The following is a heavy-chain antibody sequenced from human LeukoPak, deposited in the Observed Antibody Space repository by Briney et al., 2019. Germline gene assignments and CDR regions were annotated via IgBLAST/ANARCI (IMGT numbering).Heavy chain of an antibody. J-gene: IGHJ4*02. CDR3: ARDNSSWPFDY. CDR1: GYTFTGYY. Sequence: ASVKVSCKASGYTFTGYYMHWVRQAPGQGLEWMGIINPSGGSTSYAQKLQGRVTMTRDTSTSTVYMELSSLRSEDTAVYYCARDNSSWPFDYWGQGTLVTVSS. CDR2: INPSGGST. V-gene: IGHV1-46*01. D-gene: IGHD6-13*01.